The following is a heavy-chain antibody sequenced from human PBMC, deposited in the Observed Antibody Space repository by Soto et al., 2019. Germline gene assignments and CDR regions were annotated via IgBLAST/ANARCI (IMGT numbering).Heavy chain of an antibody. CDR3: AKRGRGAVAFDY. J-gene: IGHJ4*02. CDR1: GFTFSSYA. V-gene: IGHV3-23*01. CDR2: ISGSGTGT. Sequence: EVQLLGSGGGLVQPGGSLRLSCAASGFTFSSYAMSWVRQGPGKGLEWVSTISGSGTGTYYAYSVTGRFTISRDNSKNTLYLQMNSLRAEDTAVYYCAKRGRGAVAFDYWGQGTLVTVSS. D-gene: IGHD6-19*01.